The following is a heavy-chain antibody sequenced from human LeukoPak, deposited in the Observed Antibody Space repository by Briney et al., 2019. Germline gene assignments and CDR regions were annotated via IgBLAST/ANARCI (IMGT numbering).Heavy chain of an antibody. Sequence: GGSLRLSRAASGFTFSSYIMNWVRQPPGKGLEWVSNIGTSSTTIYYADSVTGRFTISRDNTKNSLYLQMNSLRADDPAVYYCARFAAGGSYYYMDVWGKGTTVTVSS. CDR3: ARFAAGGSYYYMDV. V-gene: IGHV3-48*01. J-gene: IGHJ6*03. CDR1: GFTFSSYI. CDR2: IGTSSTTI. D-gene: IGHD6-25*01.